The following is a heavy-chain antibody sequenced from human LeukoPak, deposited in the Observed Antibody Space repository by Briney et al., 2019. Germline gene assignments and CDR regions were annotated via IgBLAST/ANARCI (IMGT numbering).Heavy chain of an antibody. J-gene: IGHJ4*02. CDR2: INHSGST. Sequence: KPSETLSLTCAVYGGSFSGYYWSWIRQPPGKGLEWIGEINHSGSTNYNPSLKSRVTISVDTSKNQFSLKLSSVTAADTAVYYCASVPPAYCSSTSCPWYFDYWGQGTLVTVSS. CDR3: ASVPPAYCSSTSCPWYFDY. D-gene: IGHD2-2*01. V-gene: IGHV4-34*01. CDR1: GGSFSGYY.